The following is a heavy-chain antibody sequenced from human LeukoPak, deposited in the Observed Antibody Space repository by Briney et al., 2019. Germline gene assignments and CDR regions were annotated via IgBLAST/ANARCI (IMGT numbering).Heavy chain of an antibody. CDR1: GYTFTSYD. CDR2: MNPKSGNT. Sequence: GASVKVSCKTSGYTFTSYDINWVRQATGQGLEWMGWMNPKSGNTGYAQDFQGRVTMTRNISISTAYMEVSSLRSGDTAVYYCASRRCSGGSCYPGYWGQGTLVTVSS. D-gene: IGHD2-15*01. V-gene: IGHV1-8*01. CDR3: ASRRCSGGSCYPGY. J-gene: IGHJ4*02.